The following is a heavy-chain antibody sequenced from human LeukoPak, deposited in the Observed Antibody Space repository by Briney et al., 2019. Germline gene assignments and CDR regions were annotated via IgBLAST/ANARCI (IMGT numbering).Heavy chain of an antibody. CDR3: ARERTGYYMAV. CDR2: ISFSGSTI. D-gene: IGHD1-14*01. J-gene: IGHJ6*03. V-gene: IGHV3-11*04. Sequence: GGSLRLSCAASGFTFSDYYMSWIRQAPGKGLEWVSYISFSGSTIYYADSVKGRFTISRDNAKNTLYLQMNSLRTEDTAIYYCARERTGYYMAVWGKGTTVTISS. CDR1: GFTFSDYY.